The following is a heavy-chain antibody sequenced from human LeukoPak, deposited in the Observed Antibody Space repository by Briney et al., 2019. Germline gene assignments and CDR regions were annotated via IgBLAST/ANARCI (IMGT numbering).Heavy chain of an antibody. CDR2: IYHSGST. V-gene: IGHV4-4*02. D-gene: IGHD4-23*01. CDR1: GGSISSSNW. J-gene: IGHJ3*02. CDR3: ARFGVTPHAFDI. Sequence: SETLSLTCAVSGGSISSSNWWSWVRQPPGKGLEWIGEIYHSGSTNYNPSLKSRVTISVDTSKNQFSLKLSSVTAADTAVYYCARFGVTPHAFDIWGQGTMVTVSS.